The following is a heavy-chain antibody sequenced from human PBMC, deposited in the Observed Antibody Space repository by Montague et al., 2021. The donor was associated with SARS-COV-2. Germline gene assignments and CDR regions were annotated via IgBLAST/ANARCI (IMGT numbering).Heavy chain of an antibody. Sequence: SETLSLTCAVSGGSFDGYYCTWIRLSPGKGLEWIGEIKYSGYVNYNPSLGSRATISIDTSQNEFSLKLTSVTAADTALYLCASRMGVRAPYDYWGQGTLVTVSS. V-gene: IGHV4-34*01. CDR1: GGSFDGYY. CDR3: ASRMGVRAPYDY. CDR2: IKYSGYV. J-gene: IGHJ4*02. D-gene: IGHD2-8*01.